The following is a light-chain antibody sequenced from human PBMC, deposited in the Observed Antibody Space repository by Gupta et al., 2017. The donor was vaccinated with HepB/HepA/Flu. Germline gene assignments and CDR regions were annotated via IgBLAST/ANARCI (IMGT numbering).Light chain of an antibody. V-gene: IGKV6-21*01. CDR1: QNIGSS. CDR3: QQSSTLPRT. Sequence: EVVLTQSPDFQSVTPKEKITITCRASQNIGSSLHWYQQKPDQSPKLLIKYASQSFSGVPSRFSGSGSGTDFTLTISSLEGEDAATYYCQQSSTLPRTFGQGTKVEIK. J-gene: IGKJ1*01. CDR2: YAS.